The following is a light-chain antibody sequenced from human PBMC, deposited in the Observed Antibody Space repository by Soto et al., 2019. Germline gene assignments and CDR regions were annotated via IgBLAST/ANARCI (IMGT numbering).Light chain of an antibody. CDR3: LQHYTYPWT. CDR1: QAIRTD. V-gene: IGKV1-17*01. J-gene: IGKJ1*01. CDR2: ATS. Sequence: DIQMTQSPSSLSASVGDSVTITCRASQAIRTDLGWYQQKPGRAPKRLIFATSNLHSGVPSRFRGSGSGTEFTLTINSRQTEDSAAYYCLQHYTYPWTFGQGTKVEIK.